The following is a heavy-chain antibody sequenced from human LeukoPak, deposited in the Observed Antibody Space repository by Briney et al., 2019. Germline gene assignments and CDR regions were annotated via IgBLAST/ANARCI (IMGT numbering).Heavy chain of an antibody. CDR2: IYSGGST. CDR1: GFTVSGNY. J-gene: IGHJ1*01. V-gene: IGHV3-53*01. CDR3: ARANYGGNPRYFQH. Sequence: GGSLRLSCAASGFTVSGNYMSWVRQAPGKGLEWVSIIYSGGSTYYADSVKGRFTISRDNAQSSMYLQMNSLRAEDTAVYYCARANYGGNPRYFQHWGQGTLVTVSS. D-gene: IGHD4-23*01.